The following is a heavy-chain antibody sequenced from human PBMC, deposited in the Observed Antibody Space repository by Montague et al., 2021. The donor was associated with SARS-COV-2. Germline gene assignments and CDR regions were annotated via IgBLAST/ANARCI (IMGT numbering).Heavy chain of an antibody. D-gene: IGHD1-26*01. CDR1: GFTFSSYS. CDR2: ISSSGSYI. Sequence: SLRLSCAASGFTFSSYSMNWVRQAPGKGLEWVSSISSSGSYIYYADSVKGRFTISRDNAKNSLYLQMNSLRAEDTAVYYCARDRGGSYPLDYWGQGTLVTVSS. CDR3: ARDRGGSYPLDY. J-gene: IGHJ4*02. V-gene: IGHV3-21*01.